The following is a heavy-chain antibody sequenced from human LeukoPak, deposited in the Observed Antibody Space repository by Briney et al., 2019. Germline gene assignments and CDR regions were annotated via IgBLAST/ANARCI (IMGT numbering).Heavy chain of an antibody. CDR3: ARDVYYDFWSGYSGWFDP. J-gene: IGHJ5*02. V-gene: IGHV4-59*01. CDR1: GGSISSYY. D-gene: IGHD3-3*01. Sequence: SETLSLTCTVSGGSISSYYWSWIRQPPGKGLEWIGYIYYSGSTNYNPSLKSRVTISVDTSKNQFSLKLSSVTAADTAVYYCARDVYYDFWSGYSGWFDPWGQGTLVTVSS. CDR2: IYYSGST.